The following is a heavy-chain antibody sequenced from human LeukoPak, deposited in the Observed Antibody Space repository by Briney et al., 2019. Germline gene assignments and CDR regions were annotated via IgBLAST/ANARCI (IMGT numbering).Heavy chain of an antibody. D-gene: IGHD6-13*01. CDR2: ISGDGGST. V-gene: IGHV3-43*02. CDR1: GFTFDDYA. CDR3: AKGSSWFDY. Sequence: PGGSLRLSCAASGFTFDDYAMHWVRQGPGKGLEWVSAISGDGGSTYYADSVKGRFTISRDNSKNSLYLQMNSLRTEDTALYCCAKGSSWFDYWGQGTLVTVSS. J-gene: IGHJ4*02.